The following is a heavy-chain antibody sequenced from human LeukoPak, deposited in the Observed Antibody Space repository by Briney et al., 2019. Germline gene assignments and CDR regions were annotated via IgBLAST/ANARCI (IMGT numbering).Heavy chain of an antibody. Sequence: GGSLRLSCAASGFSFSSYEMNWVRQAPGKGLELVSYISIRGDTISYADSVKGRFTVSRDNAKNSLYLQMNGLRAEGTAVYYCARITGWYIDYWGQGTLVTVSS. V-gene: IGHV3-48*03. D-gene: IGHD6-19*01. CDR2: ISIRGDTI. CDR3: ARITGWYIDY. J-gene: IGHJ4*02. CDR1: GFSFSSYE.